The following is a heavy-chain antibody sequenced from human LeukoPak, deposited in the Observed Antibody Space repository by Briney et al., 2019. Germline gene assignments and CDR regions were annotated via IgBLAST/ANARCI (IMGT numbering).Heavy chain of an antibody. CDR3: ARDPYKGLFTIFGVLHYYGMDV. Sequence: ASVKVSCKASGGTFSSYAISWVRQAPGQGLEWMGGIIPIFGTANYAQKFQGRVTITADESTSTAYMELSSLRSEDTAVYYCARDPYKGLFTIFGVLHYYGMDVWGQGTTVTVSS. CDR2: IIPIFGTA. CDR1: GGTFSSYA. J-gene: IGHJ6*02. D-gene: IGHD3-3*01. V-gene: IGHV1-69*13.